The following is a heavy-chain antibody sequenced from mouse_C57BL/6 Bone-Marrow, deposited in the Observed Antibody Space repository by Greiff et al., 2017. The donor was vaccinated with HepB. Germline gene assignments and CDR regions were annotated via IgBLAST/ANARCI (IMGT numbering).Heavy chain of an antibody. D-gene: IGHD1-1*01. Sequence: DVKLQESGGGLVKPGGSLKLSCAASGFTFSDYGMHWVRQAPEKGLEWVAYISSGSSTIYYADTVKGRFTISRDNAKNTLFLQMTSLRSEDTAMYYCATGYYYGSSYDYWGQGTTLTVSS. CDR2: ISSGSSTI. CDR1: GFTFSDYG. J-gene: IGHJ2*01. V-gene: IGHV5-17*01. CDR3: ATGYYYGSSYDY.